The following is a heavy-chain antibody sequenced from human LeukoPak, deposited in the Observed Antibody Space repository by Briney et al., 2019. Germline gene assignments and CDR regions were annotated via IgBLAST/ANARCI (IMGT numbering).Heavy chain of an antibody. J-gene: IGHJ4*02. Sequence: GGSLRLSCAASGFSFSSNSMNWVRQAPGKGLEWVSYISGSSSTIYYADSVKGRFTISRDNAKNSLYLQMNSLRAEDTAVYYCARKLGIDYWGQGTLVTVSS. CDR2: ISGSSSTI. V-gene: IGHV3-48*04. CDR3: ARKLGIDY. D-gene: IGHD7-27*01. CDR1: GFSFSSNS.